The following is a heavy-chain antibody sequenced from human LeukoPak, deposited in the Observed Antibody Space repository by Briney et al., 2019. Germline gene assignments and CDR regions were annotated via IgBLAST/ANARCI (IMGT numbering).Heavy chain of an antibody. CDR3: ARDNNANGTLEYLDY. V-gene: IGHV3-48*03. Sequence: GGSLRLSCAASGFTFSNYEMNWIRQAPGKGLEWVAFISFSGNTIKYADSVKGRFTISRDHAKKSLHLQMNSLRAEDTAVYYCARDNNANGTLEYLDYWGQGTLVTVSS. CDR2: ISFSGNTI. D-gene: IGHD1-1*01. CDR1: GFTFSNYE. J-gene: IGHJ4*02.